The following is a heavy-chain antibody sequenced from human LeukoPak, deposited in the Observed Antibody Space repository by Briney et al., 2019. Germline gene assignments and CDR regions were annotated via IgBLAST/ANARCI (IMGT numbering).Heavy chain of an antibody. Sequence: GSLGLSCAASGFNVSSNYMSWVRPAPGKGVEWVSVIYSGGSTYYADSVKGRFTISRDNSKNTLYLQMNSLRAEDTAVYYCARGDYYYGMDVWGQGTTVTVSS. J-gene: IGHJ6*02. V-gene: IGHV3-53*01. CDR2: IYSGGST. CDR1: GFNVSSNY. CDR3: ARGDYYYGMDV.